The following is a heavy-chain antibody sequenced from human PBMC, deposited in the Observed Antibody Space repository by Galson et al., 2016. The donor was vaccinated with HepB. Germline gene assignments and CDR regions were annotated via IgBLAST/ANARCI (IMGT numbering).Heavy chain of an antibody. CDR3: AKPGGYNLGPFDF. V-gene: IGHV3-23*01. D-gene: IGHD2-8*02. Sequence: SLRLSCAASGFTFNNYAMNWVRQAPGKGLEWVSVIAASGGGANYAGSVKGRFTVSRDNSKNILYLQMNNLGAEDSAIYYCAKPGGYNLGPFDFWGQGTLVAVSS. CDR2: IAASGGGA. CDR1: GFTFNNYA. J-gene: IGHJ4*02.